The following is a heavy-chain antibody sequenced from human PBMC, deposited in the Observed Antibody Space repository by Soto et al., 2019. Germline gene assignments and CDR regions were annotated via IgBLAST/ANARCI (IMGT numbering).Heavy chain of an antibody. CDR3: AKDLVGGYDADWFDP. CDR2: IKWDASEK. D-gene: IGHD5-12*01. CDR1: GFTFGYYW. J-gene: IGHJ5*02. Sequence: GGSLRLSCAASGFTFGYYWMSWVRQAPGKGLEWLATIKWDASEKKYVDSVKGRFTISRDNSKNTLYLQMNSLRAEDTAVYYCAKDLVGGYDADWFDPWGQGTLVTVSS. V-gene: IGHV3-7*03.